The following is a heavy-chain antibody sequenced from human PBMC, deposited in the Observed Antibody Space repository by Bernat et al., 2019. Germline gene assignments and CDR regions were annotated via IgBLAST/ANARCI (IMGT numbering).Heavy chain of an antibody. D-gene: IGHD3-10*01. CDR2: INWNGGSR. CDR3: ARAPYYYGSGSFARFDP. J-gene: IGHJ5*02. CDR1: GFTFDDYG. V-gene: IGHV3-20*04. Sequence: EVQLVESGGGVVRPGGSLRLSCAASGFTFDDYGMSWVRQAPGKGLEWVSGINWNGGSRGYAYSVKGRFTISSDNAKTPLYLQMNSLRAEDTALYYCARAPYYYGSGSFARFDPWGQGTLVTVSS.